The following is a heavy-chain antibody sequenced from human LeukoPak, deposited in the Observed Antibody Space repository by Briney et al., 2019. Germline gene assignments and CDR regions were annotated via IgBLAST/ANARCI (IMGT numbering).Heavy chain of an antibody. CDR3: ARGGFSGYDSELDY. Sequence: SETLSLTCAVYGGSFSGYYWSWIRQPPGKGLEWIGEINHSGSTNYNPSLKSRVTISVDTSKNQFSLKLSSVTAADTAVYYCARGGFSGYDSELDYWGQGTLVIVSS. CDR2: INHSGST. D-gene: IGHD5-12*01. V-gene: IGHV4-34*01. J-gene: IGHJ4*02. CDR1: GGSFSGYY.